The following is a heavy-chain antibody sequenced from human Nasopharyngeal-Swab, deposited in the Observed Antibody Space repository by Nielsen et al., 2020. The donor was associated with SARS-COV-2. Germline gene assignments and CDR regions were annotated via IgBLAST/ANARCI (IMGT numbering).Heavy chain of an antibody. CDR3: ARAITYYYDGSGSPSYGLDV. J-gene: IGHJ6*02. CDR2: LIPVFGTT. V-gene: IGHV1-69*01. D-gene: IGHD3-22*01. Sequence: WVRQAPGQGHEWVGGLIPVFGTTHYSQKFQDRLRVTADASTDTAYMELSSLRSDDTAVYYCARAITYYYDGSGSPSYGLDVWGQGTTVTVSS.